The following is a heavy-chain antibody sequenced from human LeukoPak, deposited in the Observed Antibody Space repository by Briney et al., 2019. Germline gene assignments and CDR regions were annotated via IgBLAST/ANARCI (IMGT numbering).Heavy chain of an antibody. CDR2: ISDNGGST. J-gene: IGHJ1*01. Sequence: GGSLRLSCAASGFTFSSYAMSWVRQAPGKGLEWVSSISDNGGSTYSADSVKGRFTISRDNSKNTLYLQMNSLRAEDTAVYYCARGFGLITSHWGQGTLVTVSS. CDR3: ARGFGLITSH. CDR1: GFTFSSYA. V-gene: IGHV3-23*01. D-gene: IGHD3/OR15-3a*01.